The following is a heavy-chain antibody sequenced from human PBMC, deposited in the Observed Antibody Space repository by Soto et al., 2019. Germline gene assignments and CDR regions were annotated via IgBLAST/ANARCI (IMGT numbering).Heavy chain of an antibody. Sequence: PGGSLRLSCAASGFTFSSYGMHWVRQAPGKGLEWVAVIWYDGSNKYYADSVKGRFTISRDNSKNTLYLQMNSLRAEDTAVYYCASSPRSSWEYFDYWGQGTLVTVSS. CDR1: GFTFSSYG. CDR2: IWYDGSNK. V-gene: IGHV3-33*01. J-gene: IGHJ4*02. CDR3: ASSPRSSWEYFDY. D-gene: IGHD6-13*01.